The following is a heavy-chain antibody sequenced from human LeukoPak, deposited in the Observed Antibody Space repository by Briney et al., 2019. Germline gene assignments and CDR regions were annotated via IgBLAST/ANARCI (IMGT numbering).Heavy chain of an antibody. V-gene: IGHV4-30-4*01. CDR2: IYYSGSS. Sequence: PSQTLSLTCTVSGGSISSGDYYWSWIRQPPGKGLEWIGYIYYSGSSYFSPSLKSRVTISIDTSKNQFSLKPSSVTAADTALYYCARLKVDANNYFDYWGQGTLVTVSS. D-gene: IGHD1-26*01. CDR1: GGSISSGDYY. J-gene: IGHJ4*02. CDR3: ARLKVDANNYFDY.